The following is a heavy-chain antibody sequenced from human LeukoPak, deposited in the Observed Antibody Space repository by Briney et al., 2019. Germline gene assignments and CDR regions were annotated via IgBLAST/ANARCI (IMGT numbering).Heavy chain of an antibody. CDR1: GFALGSHW. J-gene: IGHJ6*02. Sequence: GGSLRLSCAASGFALGSHWMTWVRQVPGRGPEWVANVNRDGSETYYLDSVKGRFTISKDNAKNSLYLQMNSLRAEDTALYHCARNNGMDVWGQGTTVIVSS. CDR2: VNRDGSET. CDR3: ARNNGMDV. V-gene: IGHV3-7*03.